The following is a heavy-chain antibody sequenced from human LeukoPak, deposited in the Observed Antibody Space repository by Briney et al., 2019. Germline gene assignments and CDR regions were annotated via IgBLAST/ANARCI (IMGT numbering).Heavy chain of an antibody. D-gene: IGHD2-15*01. CDR1: GGSISSYY. V-gene: IGHV4-59*01. CDR2: IYYSGST. CDR3: ASGGRDCSGGSCYSYYYYGMDV. Sequence: PSETLSLTCTVSGGSISSYYWSWIRQPPGKGLEWNGYIYYSGSTNYNPSLKSRVTISVDTSKNQFSLKLSSVTAADTAVYYCASGGRDCSGGSCYSYYYYGMDVWGQGTTVTVSS. J-gene: IGHJ6*02.